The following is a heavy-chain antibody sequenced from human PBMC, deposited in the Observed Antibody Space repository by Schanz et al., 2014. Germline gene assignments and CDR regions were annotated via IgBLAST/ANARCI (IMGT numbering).Heavy chain of an antibody. CDR1: GGSISNYY. J-gene: IGHJ6*02. CDR2: VFSSGYT. Sequence: QVQLQESGPGLVKPSETLSLTCTVSGGSISNYYWSWIRQPPGKGLEWIGYVFSSGYTNYNPSLKSRSPISGHPPKTQFPLKWSSVTAADTAVYYCARHPAYCSSTTCPMDVWGQGTTVTVSS. CDR3: ARHPAYCSSTTCPMDV. V-gene: IGHV4-59*08. D-gene: IGHD2-2*01.